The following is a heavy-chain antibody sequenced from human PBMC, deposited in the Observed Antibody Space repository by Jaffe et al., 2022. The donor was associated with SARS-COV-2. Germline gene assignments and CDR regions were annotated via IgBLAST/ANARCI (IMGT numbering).Heavy chain of an antibody. CDR2: IYYSGST. V-gene: IGHV4-39*01. J-gene: IGHJ4*02. CDR1: GGSISSSSYY. Sequence: QLQLQESGPGLVKPSETLSLTCTVSGGSISSSSYYWGWIRQPPGKGLEWIGSIYYSGSTYYNPSLKSRVTISVDTSKNQFSLKLSSVTAADTAVYYCARHVPRPMITFGGYYDYWGQGTLVTVSS. CDR3: ARHVPRPMITFGGYYDY. D-gene: IGHD3-16*01.